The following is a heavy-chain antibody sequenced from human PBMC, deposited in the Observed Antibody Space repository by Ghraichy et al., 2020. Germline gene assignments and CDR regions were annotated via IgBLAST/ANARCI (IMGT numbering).Heavy chain of an antibody. CDR3: AVTPGIGVAVSH. CDR1: GFTFSRYP. J-gene: IGHJ4*02. CDR2: IGGSGGDT. Sequence: GGSLRLSCAGSGFTFSRYPMSWVRQAPGKGLEWVLAIGGSGGDTYYADSVRGRFTISRDNSRNTLYLQMSSLRVEDTAVYYCAVTPGIGVAVSHWGQGTLVTVSS. D-gene: IGHD6-19*01. V-gene: IGHV3-23*01.